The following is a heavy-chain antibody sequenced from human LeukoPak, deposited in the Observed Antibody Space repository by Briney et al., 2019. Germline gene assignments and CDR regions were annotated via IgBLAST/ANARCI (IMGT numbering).Heavy chain of an antibody. CDR1: GFTFSSYV. D-gene: IGHD2-2*01. Sequence: GGSLRLSCAASGFTFSSYVMSWVRQAPGKGLEWVSAISGSGGSTYYADSVKGRFTISRDNSKNTLYLQMNSLRAEDTAVYYCAKEDLYCSSTSCYDGGPGFDPWGQGTLVTVSS. V-gene: IGHV3-23*01. CDR3: AKEDLYCSSTSCYDGGPGFDP. J-gene: IGHJ5*02. CDR2: ISGSGGST.